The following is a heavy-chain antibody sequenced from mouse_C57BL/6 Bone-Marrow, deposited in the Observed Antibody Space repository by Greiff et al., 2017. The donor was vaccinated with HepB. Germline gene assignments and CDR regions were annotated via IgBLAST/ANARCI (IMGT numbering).Heavy chain of an antibody. V-gene: IGHV14-2*01. J-gene: IGHJ4*01. CDR2: IDPEDGET. D-gene: IGHD2-13*01. CDR1: GFNIKDYY. Sequence: VHVKQSGAELVKPGASVKLSCTASGFNIKDYYMHWVKQRTEQGLEWIGRIDPEDGETKSAPKFQGKATITADTSSNTAYLQRSSLTSEDTAVYYCARWGLANDAMDYWVKEPQSPSPQ. CDR3: ARWGLANDAMDY.